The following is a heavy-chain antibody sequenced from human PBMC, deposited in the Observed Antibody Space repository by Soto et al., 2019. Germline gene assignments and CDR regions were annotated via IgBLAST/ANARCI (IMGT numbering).Heavy chain of an antibody. Sequence: QVPLLESGGGLVKPGGSLRLSCAASGFSVSAYYMGWIRQPPGKGLEWISYISGDSVDTNHADSVKGRFTISRDNAKNSLYLQMNSLRAEDTAVYCCATGQQVRMADIWGQGTMVTVSS. CDR2: ISGDSVDT. CDR3: ATGQQVRMADI. D-gene: IGHD6-13*01. J-gene: IGHJ3*02. V-gene: IGHV3-11*03. CDR1: GFSVSAYY.